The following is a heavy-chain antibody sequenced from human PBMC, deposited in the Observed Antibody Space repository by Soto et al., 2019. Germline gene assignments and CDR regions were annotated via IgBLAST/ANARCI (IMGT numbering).Heavy chain of an antibody. CDR2: INGDGSST. V-gene: IGHV3-74*01. CDR3: TRDYMARGRDSNWFDP. Sequence: GGSLRLSCAASGLIFSSSWMHWVRQGQGKGMVWVARINGDGSSTRYVDSVQGRFPISRDNAKNTLYLQMNNLRAEDTAVYFCTRDYMARGRDSNWFDPWGRGTLVTVSS. D-gene: IGHD3-10*01. J-gene: IGHJ5*02. CDR1: GLIFSSSW.